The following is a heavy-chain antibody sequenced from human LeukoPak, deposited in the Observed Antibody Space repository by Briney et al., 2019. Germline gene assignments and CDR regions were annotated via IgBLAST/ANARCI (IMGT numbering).Heavy chain of an antibody. CDR1: GFTFSSYG. CDR2: IRYDGSNK. Sequence: GGSLRLSCAASGFTFSSYGIHWVRQAPGKGLEWVAFIRYDGSNKYYADSVKGRFTISRDNSKNTLYLQMNSLRAEGTAVYYCAKARSYYDSSGYDYWGQGTLVTVSS. CDR3: AKARSYYDSSGYDY. D-gene: IGHD3-22*01. J-gene: IGHJ4*02. V-gene: IGHV3-30*02.